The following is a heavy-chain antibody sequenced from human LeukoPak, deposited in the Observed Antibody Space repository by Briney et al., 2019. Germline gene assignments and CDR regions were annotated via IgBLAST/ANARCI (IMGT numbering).Heavy chain of an antibody. D-gene: IGHD6-13*01. Sequence: HPGRSLRLSCAASGFTFSSYGMYWVRQAPGKGLEWVAVISFDGSNKYYADSVRGRFTISRDNSKNTVYLQMNSLRAEDTAVYYCTRERKSGIAAFDYWGQGTLVTVSS. CDR3: TRERKSGIAAFDY. CDR1: GFTFSSYG. J-gene: IGHJ4*02. CDR2: ISFDGSNK. V-gene: IGHV3-30*03.